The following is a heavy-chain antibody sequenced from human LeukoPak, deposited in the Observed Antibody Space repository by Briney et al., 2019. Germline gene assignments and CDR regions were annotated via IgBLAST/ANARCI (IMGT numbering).Heavy chain of an antibody. CDR3: ARGTYSFDY. V-gene: IGHV3-49*04. CDR1: GFTFGDYS. J-gene: IGHJ4*02. CDR2: IRSKTYGGTT. Sequence: GGPLRLSCTASGFTFGDYSVSWVRQAPGKGLEWLGFIRSKTYGGTTEYAASVNGRFTISRDDSKSIAYLQMSSLKTDDTAVYYCARGTYSFDYWGQGTLVTVSS. D-gene: IGHD1-1*01.